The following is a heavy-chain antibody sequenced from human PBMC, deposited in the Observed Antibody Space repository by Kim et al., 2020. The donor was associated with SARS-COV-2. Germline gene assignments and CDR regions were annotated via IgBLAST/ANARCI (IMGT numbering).Heavy chain of an antibody. V-gene: IGHV4-39*07. Sequence: SETLSLTCTVSGGSISSSSYYWGWIRQPPGKGLEWVGSIYYSGSTYYDPSLKSRVTISVDTSKNQFSLQLSSVTAADTAVYYCAGYHYGSGSPFDYWGQGTLVTVSS. CDR1: GGSISSSSYY. J-gene: IGHJ4*02. D-gene: IGHD3-10*01. CDR3: AGYHYGSGSPFDY. CDR2: IYYSGST.